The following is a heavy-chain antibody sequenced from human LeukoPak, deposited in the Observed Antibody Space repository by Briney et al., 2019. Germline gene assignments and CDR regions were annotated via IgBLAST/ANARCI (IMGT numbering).Heavy chain of an antibody. D-gene: IGHD4-17*01. CDR1: GFTFSSFS. V-gene: IGHV3-48*04. CDR3: ARVIGSYGDSAY. J-gene: IGHJ4*02. Sequence: EGSLRLSCAASGFTFSSFSMNWVRQAPGKGREWISYIASRSSSMYYADSVKGRFTISRDNAKNSLYLQMNSLTAEDTAVYYCARVIGSYGDSAYWGQGTLVTVSS. CDR2: IASRSSSM.